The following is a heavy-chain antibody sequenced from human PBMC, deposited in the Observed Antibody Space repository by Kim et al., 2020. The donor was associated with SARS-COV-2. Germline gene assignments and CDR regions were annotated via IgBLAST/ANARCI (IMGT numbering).Heavy chain of an antibody. Sequence: SETLSLTCTVSGDTKNDYYWSWIRQPPGKGLEWIGYVHYSGSTNYNPSLMSRVLISGYTSNNQFSLNLYSVTAADTAVYYCARKRADRSGFIDYWGQGAL. CDR2: VHYSGST. V-gene: IGHV4-59*01. J-gene: IGHJ4*02. CDR1: GDTKNDYY. CDR3: ARKRADRSGFIDY. D-gene: IGHD3-22*01.